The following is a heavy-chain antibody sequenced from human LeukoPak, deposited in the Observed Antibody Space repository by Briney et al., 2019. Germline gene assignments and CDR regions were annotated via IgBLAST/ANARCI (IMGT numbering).Heavy chain of an antibody. V-gene: IGHV3-23*01. CDR3: AKVPSQGRGYYDSSVYATY. Sequence: GGSLRLSCAASGFTFSSYAMSWVRQAPGKGLEWVSAISGSGGSTNYADSVKGRFTISRDNSKNTLYVQMNSLRAEDTAVYYCAKVPSQGRGYYDSSVYATYWGQGPLFTVSS. CDR2: ISGSGGST. CDR1: GFTFSSYA. J-gene: IGHJ4*02. D-gene: IGHD3-22*01.